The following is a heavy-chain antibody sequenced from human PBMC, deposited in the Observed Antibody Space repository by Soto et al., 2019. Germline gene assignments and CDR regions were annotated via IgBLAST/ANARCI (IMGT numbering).Heavy chain of an antibody. CDR2: IIPIFGTA. V-gene: IGHV1-69*13. CDR1: GGTFSSYA. Sequence: SVKVSCKASGGTFSSYAISWVRQAPGQGLEWMGGIIPIFGTANYAQKFQGRVTITADESTSTAYMELSSLRSEDTAVYYCARGGRLYYYGSASRFDPWGQGPLVTVSS. CDR3: ARGGRLYYYGSASRFDP. J-gene: IGHJ5*02. D-gene: IGHD3-10*01.